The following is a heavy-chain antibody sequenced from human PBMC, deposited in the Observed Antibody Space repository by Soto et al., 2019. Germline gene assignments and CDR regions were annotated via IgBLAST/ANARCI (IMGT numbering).Heavy chain of an antibody. Sequence: GGSLRLSCAASGFTFSNYAMSRVRQAPGKGLEWVSGISGSGDSTYYADSVKGRFTISRDNSKNTLYLQMNSLRAEDTAVYYCAKGYYGGQGYYYYGSDVWGQGTTVTVSS. CDR1: GFTFSNYA. J-gene: IGHJ6*02. CDR2: ISGSGDST. V-gene: IGHV3-23*01. CDR3: AKGYYGGQGYYYYGSDV. D-gene: IGHD4-17*01.